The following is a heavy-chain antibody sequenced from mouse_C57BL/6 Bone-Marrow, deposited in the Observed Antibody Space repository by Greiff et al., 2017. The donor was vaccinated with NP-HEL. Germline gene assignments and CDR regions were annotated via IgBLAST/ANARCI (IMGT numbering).Heavy chain of an antibody. V-gene: IGHV5-6*01. CDR1: GFTFSSYG. CDR2: ISSGGSYT. D-gene: IGHD4-1*01. Sequence: DVHLVESGGDLVKPGGSLKLSCAASGFTFSSYGMSWVRQTPDKRLEWVATISSGGSYTYYPDSVKGRFTISRDNAKNTLYLQMSSLKSEDTAMYYCARHLTGAWFAYWGQGTLVTVSA. CDR3: ARHLTGAWFAY. J-gene: IGHJ3*01.